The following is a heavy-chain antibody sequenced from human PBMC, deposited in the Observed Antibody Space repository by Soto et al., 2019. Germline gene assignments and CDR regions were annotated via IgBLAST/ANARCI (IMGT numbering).Heavy chain of an antibody. J-gene: IGHJ6*02. CDR2: IYYSGST. V-gene: IGHV4-31*03. CDR3: ARDGDYGFRVDV. D-gene: IGHD4-17*01. CDR1: GGSISSGGYY. Sequence: TLSLTCTVSGGSISSGGYYWSWIRQHPGKGLERIGYIYYSGSTYYNPSLKSRVTISVDTSKNQFSLKLSSVTAADTAVYYCARDGDYGFRVDVWGQGTTVTVSS.